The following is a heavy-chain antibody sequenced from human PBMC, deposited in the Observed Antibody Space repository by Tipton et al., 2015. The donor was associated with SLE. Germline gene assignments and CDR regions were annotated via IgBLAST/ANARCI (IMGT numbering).Heavy chain of an antibody. D-gene: IGHD2-21*01. Sequence: GLVKPSETLSLTCTVSGGSISSYYWSWIRQPPGKGLEWIGYIYYSGSTNYNPSLKSRVTISADTSKSQFSLKLNSVTAADTAVYYCASTDGASVVARFDYWGQGTLVTVSS. J-gene: IGHJ4*02. V-gene: IGHV4-59*01. CDR2: IYYSGST. CDR3: ASTDGASVVARFDY. CDR1: GGSISSYY.